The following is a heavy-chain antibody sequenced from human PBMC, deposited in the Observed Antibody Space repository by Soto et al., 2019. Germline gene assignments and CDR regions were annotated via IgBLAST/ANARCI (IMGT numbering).Heavy chain of an antibody. CDR1: GFTFSTYS. CDR2: INSGGSTI. CDR3: ARESPELDY. Sequence: PGGSLRLSWAASGFTFSTYSMSWVRQAPGKGLEWVSYINSGGSTIYYADSVKGRFTISRDNAKNSLYLQMNSVRAEDTAVYYCARESPELDYWGQGTLVTVSS. J-gene: IGHJ4*02. V-gene: IGHV3-48*01.